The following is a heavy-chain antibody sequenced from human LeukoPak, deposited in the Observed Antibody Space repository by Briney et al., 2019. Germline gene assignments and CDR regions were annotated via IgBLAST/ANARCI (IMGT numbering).Heavy chain of an antibody. CDR2: ISYDGSNK. V-gene: IGHV3-30-3*01. CDR1: GFTFSSYA. J-gene: IGHJ4*02. CDR3: ARGELSFDY. D-gene: IGHD3-16*01. Sequence: GGSLRLSCAASGFTFSSYAMHWVRQAPGEGLEWVAVISYDGSNKYYADSVKGRLTISRDNSKNTLYLQMNSLRAEDTAVYYCARGELSFDYWGQGTLVTVSS.